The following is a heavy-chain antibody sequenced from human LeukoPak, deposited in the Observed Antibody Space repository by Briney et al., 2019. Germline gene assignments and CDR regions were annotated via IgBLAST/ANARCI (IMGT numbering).Heavy chain of an antibody. CDR1: GITLSNYG. D-gene: IGHD3/OR15-3a*01. Sequence: GGSLRLSCAVSGITLSNYGMSWVRQAPGKGLEWVAGISDTGGSTNYADSVKGRFTICRDNPKNTLYLQMNSLRAEDTAVYFCAKRGVVIRVILVGFHKEEYYFESWGQGVLVTVSS. V-gene: IGHV3-23*01. CDR3: AKRGVVIRVILVGFHKEEYYFES. CDR2: ISDTGGST. J-gene: IGHJ4*02.